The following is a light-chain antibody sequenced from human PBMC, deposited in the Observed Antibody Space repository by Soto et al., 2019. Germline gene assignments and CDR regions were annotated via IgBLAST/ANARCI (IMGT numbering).Light chain of an antibody. CDR1: HTVGSY. CDR3: HPRSKWPLT. CDR2: EAS. V-gene: IGKV3-11*01. J-gene: IGKJ3*01. Sequence: EIVLTQSPATLSLSPGERATLSCRASHTVGSYLTWYQQKPGQAPRLLIYEASNRATGIPARFSGSGSGTDFILTISSLEPEDFAGYYCHPRSKWPLTFGPGTKVDI.